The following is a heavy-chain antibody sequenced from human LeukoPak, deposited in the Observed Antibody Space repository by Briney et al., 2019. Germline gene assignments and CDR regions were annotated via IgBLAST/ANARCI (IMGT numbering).Heavy chain of an antibody. CDR3: AELGITMIGGV. J-gene: IGHJ6*04. CDR1: GFTFSNYW. D-gene: IGHD3-10*02. Sequence: GGSLRLSCAASGFTFSNYWMTWFRQTPGKGLEWVGNIKPDGSEKYYVDSVKGRFTISRDNAKNSLFLQMSSLRVEDTAIYYCAELGITMIGGVWGKGTTVTISS. CDR2: IKPDGSEK. V-gene: IGHV3-7*01.